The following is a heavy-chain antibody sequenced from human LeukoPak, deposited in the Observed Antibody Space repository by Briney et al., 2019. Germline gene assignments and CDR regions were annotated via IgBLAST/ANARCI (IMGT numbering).Heavy chain of an antibody. V-gene: IGHV3-21*01. J-gene: IGHJ4*02. CDR2: ISSSSSYI. Sequence: PGGSLRLSCAASGFTFSSYSMNWVRQAPGKGLEWVSSISSSSSYIYYADSVKGRFTISRDNSKNTLYLQMNSLRAEDTAVYYCARTDGAVAGIDYWGQGTLVTVSS. CDR1: GFTFSSYS. D-gene: IGHD6-19*01. CDR3: ARTDGAVAGIDY.